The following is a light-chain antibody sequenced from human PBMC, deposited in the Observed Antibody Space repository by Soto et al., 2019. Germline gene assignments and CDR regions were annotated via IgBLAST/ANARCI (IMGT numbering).Light chain of an antibody. Sequence: EIVLTQSPATLSLSPGERATLSCRASQSVSSYLAWYQQKPGQAPRLLIYDASNMATGIPARFSGSGSGTDFTLTISSLEPEDCAVYYCQQRSNWPLTFGPRTKVDIK. J-gene: IGKJ3*01. CDR3: QQRSNWPLT. CDR2: DAS. CDR1: QSVSSY. V-gene: IGKV3-11*01.